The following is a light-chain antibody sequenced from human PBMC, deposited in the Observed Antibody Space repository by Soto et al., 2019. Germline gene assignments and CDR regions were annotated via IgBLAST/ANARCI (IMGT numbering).Light chain of an antibody. CDR1: SSDVGSYNR. Sequence: QAVLTQPPSVSGSPGQSVAISCSGTSSDVGSYNRVSWYQQPPGTAPKVMIYEVSNRPSGVPDRFSGSKSGNTASLTISGLQAEDEADYYCSSFTSTSTDVFGTGTKVTVL. J-gene: IGLJ1*01. CDR3: SSFTSTSTDV. CDR2: EVS. V-gene: IGLV2-18*02.